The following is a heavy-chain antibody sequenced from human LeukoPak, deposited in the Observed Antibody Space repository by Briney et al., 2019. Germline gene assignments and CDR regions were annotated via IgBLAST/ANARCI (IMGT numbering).Heavy chain of an antibody. CDR3: ARALNAGTAMVIDY. D-gene: IGHD5-18*01. CDR2: IWYDGSSK. V-gene: IGHV3-33*01. Sequence: PGRSLRLSCAASGFTFSSYGMHWVRQAPGKGLEWVAVIWYDGSSKYYADSVKGRFTISRDNSKNTLYLQMNSLRAEDTAVYYCARALNAGTAMVIDYWGQGTLVTVSS. J-gene: IGHJ4*02. CDR1: GFTFSSYG.